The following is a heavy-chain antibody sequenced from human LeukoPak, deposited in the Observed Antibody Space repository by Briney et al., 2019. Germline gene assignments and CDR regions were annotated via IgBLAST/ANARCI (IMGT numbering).Heavy chain of an antibody. Sequence: SETLSLTCTVSGGSISSTSNYWGWIRQPPGKGLEWIGSIYYSGSTYYNPSLKSRVIISVDTSKNQFSLKLSSVTAADTAVYYCARASYSYDINGWVPFDYWGQGTLVTVSS. J-gene: IGHJ4*02. D-gene: IGHD3-22*01. CDR1: GGSISSTSNY. CDR3: ARASYSYDINGWVPFDY. CDR2: IYYSGST. V-gene: IGHV4-39*01.